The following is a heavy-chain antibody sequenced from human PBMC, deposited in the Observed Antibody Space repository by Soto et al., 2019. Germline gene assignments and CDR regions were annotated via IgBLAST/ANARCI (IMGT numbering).Heavy chain of an antibody. D-gene: IGHD5-18*01. CDR1: GFTFSSYA. CDR3: VKDADTAMVLSIFDY. CDR2: ISSNGGST. J-gene: IGHJ4*02. Sequence: PGGSLRLSFSASGFTFSSYAMHWVRQAPGKGLEYVSAISSNGGSTYYADSVKGRFTISRDNSKNTLYLQMSSLRAEDTAVYYCVKDADTAMVLSIFDYWGQGTLVTVSS. V-gene: IGHV3-64D*06.